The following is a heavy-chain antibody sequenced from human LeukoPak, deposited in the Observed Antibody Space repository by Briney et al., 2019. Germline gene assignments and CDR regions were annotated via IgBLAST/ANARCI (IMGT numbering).Heavy chain of an antibody. CDR1: GGSISSGDYY. CDR3: ASRVVGATPRGDY. D-gene: IGHD1-26*01. CDR2: INHSGST. V-gene: IGHV4-30-4*08. J-gene: IGHJ4*02. Sequence: SQTLSLTCTVSGGSISSGDYYWSWIRQPPGKGLEWIGEINHSGSTNYNPSLKSRVTISVDTSKNQFSLKLSSVTAADTAVYYCASRVVGATPRGDYWGQGTLVTVSS.